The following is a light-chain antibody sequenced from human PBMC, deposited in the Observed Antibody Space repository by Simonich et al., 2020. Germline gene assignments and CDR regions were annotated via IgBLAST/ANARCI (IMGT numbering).Light chain of an antibody. CDR3: MQALQTPLT. V-gene: IGKV2-28*01. CDR2: LVT. J-gene: IGKJ4*01. Sequence: DIVMTQSPLSLPVTPGEPASIPCRSSQSLLHSNGYNSLDWYLQKPGQFPHLLIYLVTNRASGVPERVSGSGSGTDFTLKISRGEAEDVGVYYCMQALQTPLTFGGGTNVEIK. CDR1: QSLLHSNGYNS.